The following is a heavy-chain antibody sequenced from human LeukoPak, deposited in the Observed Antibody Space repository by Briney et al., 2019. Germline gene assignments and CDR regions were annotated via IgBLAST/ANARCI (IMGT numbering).Heavy chain of an antibody. CDR3: ARDPPAVATNTYG. Sequence: GGSLRLSCAASGFTVSNNYMRWVRQAPGKGLEWVSLIYSGGATFYADAVKGRFTISRDGSKNTLYLQMNSLRAEDTAVYYCARDPPAVATNTYGWGQGTLVTVSS. D-gene: IGHD6-13*01. V-gene: IGHV3-66*01. CDR2: IYSGGAT. J-gene: IGHJ4*02. CDR1: GFTVSNNY.